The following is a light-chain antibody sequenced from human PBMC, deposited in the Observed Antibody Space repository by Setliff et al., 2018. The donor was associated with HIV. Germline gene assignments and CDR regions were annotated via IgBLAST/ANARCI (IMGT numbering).Light chain of an antibody. J-gene: IGLJ1*01. V-gene: IGLV2-14*01. CDR1: SSDVGGYNH. CDR2: EVR. Sequence: QSGLAQPASVSGSPGQSITISCTGTSSDVGGYNHVSWYQQHPGKAPKLMIYEVRNRPSGVSSRFSGSKSGNTASLTISGLQADDEAEYYCSSYAITNTLPFGTGTKVTVL. CDR3: SSYAITNTLP.